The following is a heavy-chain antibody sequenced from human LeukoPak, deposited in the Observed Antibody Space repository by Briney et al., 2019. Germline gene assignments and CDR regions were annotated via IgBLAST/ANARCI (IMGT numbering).Heavy chain of an antibody. D-gene: IGHD4-17*01. CDR1: GFTFSSYA. Sequence: GGSLRLSCAASGFTFSSYAMSWVRQAPGKGLEWVSAISGSGGRTYYADSVKGRFTISRDNSKNTLCLQMNSLRAEDTAVYYCANDYGDYLYYYMDVWGKGTTVTVSS. CDR3: ANDYGDYLYYYMDV. J-gene: IGHJ6*03. V-gene: IGHV3-23*01. CDR2: ISGSGGRT.